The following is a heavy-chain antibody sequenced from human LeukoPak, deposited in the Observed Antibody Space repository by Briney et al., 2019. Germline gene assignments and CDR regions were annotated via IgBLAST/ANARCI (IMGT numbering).Heavy chain of an antibody. Sequence: GGSLRLSCAASGFTFSSYGMSWVRQAPGKGLEWVSAIGGSGASTSHADSVKGRFTFSRDNSKNTLYLQMNSLRAEDTAVYYCAKAPVRTGTTYYFDYWGQGTLVTVSS. CDR3: AKAPVRTGTTYYFDY. D-gene: IGHD1-1*01. CDR2: IGGSGAST. J-gene: IGHJ4*02. V-gene: IGHV3-23*01. CDR1: GFTFSSYG.